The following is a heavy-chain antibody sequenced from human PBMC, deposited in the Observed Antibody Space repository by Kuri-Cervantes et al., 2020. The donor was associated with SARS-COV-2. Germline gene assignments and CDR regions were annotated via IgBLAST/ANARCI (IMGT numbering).Heavy chain of an antibody. Sequence: GESLKIPCKGSGYSFTSYWIRWVRQMPGKGLEWMGIIYPGDSDTRYSPAFQGQVTISAAKYISTAYLQWSSLKASDTAKYYCARGRRDTVTTPLTDYWGQGTLVTVSS. V-gene: IGHV5-51*01. CDR1: GYSFTSYW. J-gene: IGHJ4*02. CDR2: IYPGDSDT. D-gene: IGHD4-17*01. CDR3: ARGRRDTVTTPLTDY.